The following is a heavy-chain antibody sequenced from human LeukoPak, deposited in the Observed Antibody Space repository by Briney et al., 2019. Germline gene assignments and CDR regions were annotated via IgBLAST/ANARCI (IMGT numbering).Heavy chain of an antibody. CDR1: GYTFTSYD. CDR2: MNPNSGNT. J-gene: IGHJ6*02. CDR3: ASTSPQIYYYYYGMDV. V-gene: IGHV1-8*01. Sequence: ASVKVSCKASGYTFTSYDINWVRQATGQGLEWMGWMNPNSGNTGYAQKFQGRVTMTRNTSISTAYMELSSLRSEDTAVYYCASTSPQIYYYYYGMDVWGQGTTVTVSS.